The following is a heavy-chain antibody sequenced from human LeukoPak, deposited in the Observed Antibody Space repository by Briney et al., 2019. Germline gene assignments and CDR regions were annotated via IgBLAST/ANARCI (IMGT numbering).Heavy chain of an antibody. V-gene: IGHV3-48*03. CDR2: ISSSGSTI. CDR1: GFTFSSYE. D-gene: IGHD1-1*01. Sequence: GGSLRLSCAASGFTFSSYEMNWVRQAPGKGLEWVSYISSSGSTIYYADSVKGRFTISRDNAKNSMYLQMNSLRAEDTAVYYCARETGTTPRTYFDYWGQGTLVTVSS. J-gene: IGHJ4*02. CDR3: ARETGTTPRTYFDY.